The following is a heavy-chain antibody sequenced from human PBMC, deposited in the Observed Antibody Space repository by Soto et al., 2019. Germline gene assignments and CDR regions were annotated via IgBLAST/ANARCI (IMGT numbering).Heavy chain of an antibody. D-gene: IGHD2-21*02. CDR3: ARVGDYNWFDP. Sequence: GESLKISGKGSGCSLTSYWIGWVRQMPGKGLEWMGIIYPGDSDTRYSPSFQGQVTISADKSISTAYLQWSSLKASDTAMYYCARVGDYNWFDPWGQGTLVTVSS. V-gene: IGHV5-51*01. CDR1: GCSLTSYW. CDR2: IYPGDSDT. J-gene: IGHJ5*02.